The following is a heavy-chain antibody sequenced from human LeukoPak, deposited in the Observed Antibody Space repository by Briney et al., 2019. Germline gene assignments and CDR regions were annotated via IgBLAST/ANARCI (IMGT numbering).Heavy chain of an antibody. CDR1: GFSFSNAW. CDR3: TTGTWIQLWLADF. D-gene: IGHD5-18*01. Sequence: GGSLRLSCAASGFSFSNAWMSWVRQAPGKGLEWVGRIKSKTTGGTADFAAPVKGRFTISRDDSKNTLYLQMNSLKIEDTAVYYCTTGTWIQLWLADFWGQGTLVTVSS. J-gene: IGHJ4*02. V-gene: IGHV3-15*01. CDR2: IKSKTTGGTA.